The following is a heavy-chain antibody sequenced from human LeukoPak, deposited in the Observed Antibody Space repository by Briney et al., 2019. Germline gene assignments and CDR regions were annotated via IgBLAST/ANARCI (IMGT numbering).Heavy chain of an antibody. CDR2: ISSSSSYI. J-gene: IGHJ4*02. V-gene: IGHV3-21*01. CDR3: ARDLKLAYFDY. CDR1: GFTFSSYS. Sequence: GGSLRLSCAASGFTFSSYSMNWVRQAPGKGLEWVSSISSSSSYIYYADLVKGRFTISRDNAKNSLYLQMNSLRAEDTAVYYCARDLKLAYFDYWGQGTLVTVSS.